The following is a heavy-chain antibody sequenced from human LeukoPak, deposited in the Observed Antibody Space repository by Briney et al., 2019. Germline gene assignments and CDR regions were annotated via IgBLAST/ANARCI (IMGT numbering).Heavy chain of an antibody. J-gene: IGHJ4*02. CDR2: IWYDGSNK. CDR3: AQGDYAPGY. D-gene: IGHD4-17*01. CDR1: GFTFSSYS. Sequence: PGGSLRLSCAASGFTFSSYSMNWVRQAPGKGLEWVAVIWYDGSNKYYADSVKGRFTISRDNSKNTLYLQMNSLRAEDTAVYYCAQGDYAPGYWGQGTLVTVSS. V-gene: IGHV3-33*06.